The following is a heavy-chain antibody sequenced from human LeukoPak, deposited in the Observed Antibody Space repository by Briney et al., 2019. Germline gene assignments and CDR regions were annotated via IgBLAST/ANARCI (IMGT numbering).Heavy chain of an antibody. D-gene: IGHD3-10*01. J-gene: IGHJ4*02. CDR2: ISYDGSNK. V-gene: IGHV3-30*18. Sequence: GGSLRLSSAASVFTFSSYGMHWVRPAPGKGLEWVAVISYDGSNKYYADSVKGRFTISRDNSKNTLYLQMNSPRAEDTAVYYCAKGDVLLWFETLPYFDNWGQRTLVTVSS. CDR3: AKGDVLLWFETLPYFDN. CDR1: VFTFSSYG.